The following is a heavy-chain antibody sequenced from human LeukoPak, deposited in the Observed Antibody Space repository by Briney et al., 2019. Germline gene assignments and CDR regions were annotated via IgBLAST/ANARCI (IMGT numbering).Heavy chain of an antibody. CDR3: ATVQGHDAFDI. CDR2: FDPEDGET. CDR1: GYTLTELS. J-gene: IGHJ3*02. Sequence: ASVKVSCKVSGYTLTELSMHWVRQAPGKGLEWVGGFDPEDGETIYAQKFQGRVTMTEDTSTDTAYMELSSLRSEDTAAYYCATVQGHDAFDIWGQGTMVTVSS. V-gene: IGHV1-24*01.